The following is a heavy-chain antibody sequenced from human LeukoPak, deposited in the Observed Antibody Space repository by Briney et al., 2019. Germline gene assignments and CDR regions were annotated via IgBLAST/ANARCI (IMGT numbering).Heavy chain of an antibody. Sequence: GGSLRLSCAASGFTFSSYAMSWVRQAPGKGLEWVSAISAAGGGTYYADSVKGRFTISRDNSKNTLFLQMNSLRAEDTSLYYCARGLGYFDYWGQGTLVTVSS. J-gene: IGHJ4*02. D-gene: IGHD3-16*01. CDR3: ARGLGYFDY. V-gene: IGHV3-23*01. CDR1: GFTFSSYA. CDR2: ISAAGGGT.